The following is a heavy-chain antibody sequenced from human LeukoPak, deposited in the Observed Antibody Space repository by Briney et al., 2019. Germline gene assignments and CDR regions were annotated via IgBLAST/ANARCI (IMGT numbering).Heavy chain of an antibody. D-gene: IGHD1-1*01. V-gene: IGHV1-18*01. CDR1: GGTFSSYA. CDR2: ISAYNGNT. J-gene: IGHJ5*02. CDR3: ARGRNWNDVLGS. Sequence: GASVKVSCKASGGTFSSYAISWVRQAPGQGLECMGWISAYNGNTNYAQKFQGRVTMTTDTSTSTAYMELRSLRSEDTAVYYCARGRNWNDVLGSWGQGTLVTVSS.